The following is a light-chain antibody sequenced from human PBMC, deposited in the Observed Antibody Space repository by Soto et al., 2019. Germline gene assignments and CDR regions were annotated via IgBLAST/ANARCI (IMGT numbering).Light chain of an antibody. CDR3: QQFSSYPLT. CDR2: DAS. Sequence: ETVMTPSPATLSVSPGETATLSCRASQNVYTNLAWYQQKPGQAPRLLIYDASSRATGIPDRFSGGGSGTDFTLTISRLEPEDFAVYYCQQFSSYPLTFGGGTKVDI. V-gene: IGKV3-20*01. J-gene: IGKJ4*01. CDR1: QNVYTN.